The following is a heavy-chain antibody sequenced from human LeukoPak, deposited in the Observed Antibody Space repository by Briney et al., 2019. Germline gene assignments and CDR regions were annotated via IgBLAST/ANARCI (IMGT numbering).Heavy chain of an antibody. V-gene: IGHV3-23*01. Sequence: GGSLRLSCAASGFTFSNYAMSWVRQAPGKGLEWVSSISGSGGSTYYADSVKGRFTISRDNSKNTLYLQMNSLRAEDTAVYYCARDILTGHFDYWGQGTLVTVSS. J-gene: IGHJ4*02. CDR1: GFTFSNYA. CDR3: ARDILTGHFDY. D-gene: IGHD3-9*01. CDR2: ISGSGGST.